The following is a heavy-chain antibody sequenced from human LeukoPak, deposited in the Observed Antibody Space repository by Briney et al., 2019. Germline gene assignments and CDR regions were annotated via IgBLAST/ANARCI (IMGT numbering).Heavy chain of an antibody. CDR2: ITTAGNVI. Sequence: GGSLRLSCAASGFTFSTYNMHWVRQAPGKGLEWISYITTAGNVIFYADSVKGRFTISRDEAKNSLCLQMDSLRAEDTAFYYCARGGLYYDTSAYYYMNYWGQGTLVTVSS. CDR3: ARGGLYYDTSAYYYMNY. J-gene: IGHJ4*02. CDR1: GFTFSTYN. D-gene: IGHD3-22*01. V-gene: IGHV3-48*01.